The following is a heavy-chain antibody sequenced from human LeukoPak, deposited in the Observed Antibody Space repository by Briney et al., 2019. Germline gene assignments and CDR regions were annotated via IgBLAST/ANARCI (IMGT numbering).Heavy chain of an antibody. CDR1: GYTFTSYD. V-gene: IGHV1-18*01. J-gene: IGHJ6*02. CDR2: ISAYNGNT. D-gene: IGHD3-10*01. CDR3: ARVRRDTMVRGMDV. Sequence: ASVKVSCKASGYTFTSYDISWVRQAPGQGLEWMGWISAYNGNTNYAQKLQGRVTMTTDTSTSTAYMELRSLRSDDTAVYYCARVRRDTMVRGMDVWGQGTTVTVSS.